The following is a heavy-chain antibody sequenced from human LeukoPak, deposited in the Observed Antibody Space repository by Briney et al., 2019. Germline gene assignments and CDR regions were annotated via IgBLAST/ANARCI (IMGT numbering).Heavy chain of an antibody. V-gene: IGHV4-34*01. J-gene: IGHJ3*02. CDR1: GGSFSGYY. CDR2: INHSGST. D-gene: IGHD6-13*01. Sequence: PSETLSLTCAVYGGSFSGYYWSWIRQPPGKGLEWIGVINHSGSTNYNPSLKSRVTISVDTSKNQFSLKLSSVTAADTAVYYCARPREGIAAAGSAFDIWGQGTMVTVSS. CDR3: ARPREGIAAAGSAFDI.